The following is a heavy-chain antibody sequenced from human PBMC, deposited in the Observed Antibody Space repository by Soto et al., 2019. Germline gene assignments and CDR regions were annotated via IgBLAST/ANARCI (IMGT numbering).Heavy chain of an antibody. V-gene: IGHV4-59*01. CDR1: GGSFSSYY. CDR3: AGSMNSYISYYYGMDV. CDR2: IYYSGST. D-gene: IGHD2-21*01. Sequence: SETLSLTCTVSGGSFSSYYWSWIRQPPGKGLEWIAYIYYSGSTNYNPSLKSRVTISRDTSKNQLSLKLRSVTAADTAVYYCAGSMNSYISYYYGMDVWGQGTTVTVSS. J-gene: IGHJ6*02.